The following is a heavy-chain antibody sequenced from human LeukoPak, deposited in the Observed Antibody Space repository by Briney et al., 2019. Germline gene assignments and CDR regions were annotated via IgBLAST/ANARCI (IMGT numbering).Heavy chain of an antibody. V-gene: IGHV4-39*01. CDR1: GGSVSSSNYH. CDR3: AGPEGY. CDR2: FCYRGTT. J-gene: IGHJ4*02. Sequence: SETLSLTCTVSGGSVSSSNYHWGWIRQPPGKGLEWIGSFCYRGTTCYNPSLKSRVTMPVDTSKNQFSLRLSSVTAADTAVYYCAGPEGYWGQGTLVTVSS.